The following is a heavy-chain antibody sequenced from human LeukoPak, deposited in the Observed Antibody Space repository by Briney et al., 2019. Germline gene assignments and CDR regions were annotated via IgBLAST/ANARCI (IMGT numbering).Heavy chain of an antibody. CDR1: GYSFSSNW. D-gene: IGHD2-21*01. Sequence: GDSLKISCKASGYSFSSNWIAWVRQMPGKGLEWMGTIYPGGSDTRYSPSFQGQVTISADKSITTAYLQWSSLKASDTAMYYCARQIPYDDYHYMDVWGRGTTVTVS. J-gene: IGHJ6*03. V-gene: IGHV5-51*01. CDR3: ARQIPYDDYHYMDV. CDR2: IYPGGSDT.